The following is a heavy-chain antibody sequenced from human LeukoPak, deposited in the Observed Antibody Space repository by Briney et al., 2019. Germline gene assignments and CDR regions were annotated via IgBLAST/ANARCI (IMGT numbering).Heavy chain of an antibody. Sequence: GGSLRLSCAASGFTISSYWMTWVRQAPGKGLEWVANIKPDGSEEYYVDSVKGRFTISRDNAKNSLYLQLNSLRAEDTAVYYCATGGGDYGDYSGYWGQGTLVTVSS. CDR2: IKPDGSEE. J-gene: IGHJ4*02. CDR1: GFTISSYW. D-gene: IGHD4-17*01. CDR3: ATGGGDYGDYSGY. V-gene: IGHV3-7*03.